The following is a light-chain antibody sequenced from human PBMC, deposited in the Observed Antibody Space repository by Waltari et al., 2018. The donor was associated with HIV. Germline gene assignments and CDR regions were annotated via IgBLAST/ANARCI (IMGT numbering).Light chain of an antibody. CDR2: AAS. CDR3: QQSYSTPRT. J-gene: IGKJ1*01. V-gene: IGKV1-39*01. CDR1: QSISSY. Sequence: DLQMTQSPASLSASVADRVTIPCRASQSISSYLNWYQQKPGKAPKLLIYAASSLQSGVPSRFSGSGSGTDFTLTISSLQPEDFATYYCQQSYSTPRTFGQGTKVEIK.